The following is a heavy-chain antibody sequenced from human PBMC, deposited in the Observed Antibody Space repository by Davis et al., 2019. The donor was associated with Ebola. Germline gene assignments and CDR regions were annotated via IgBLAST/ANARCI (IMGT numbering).Heavy chain of an antibody. CDR1: GYTFTDYY. D-gene: IGHD6-13*01. Sequence: ASVKVSCKASGYTFTDYYMHWVRQAPGQGLEWMGWINPNSGGTKYAQKFQGRVTMTRDTSINTAYMEVSRLRSDDTALYYCAGQLTDNWLDPWGQGTLVTVSS. CDR2: INPNSGGT. CDR3: AGQLTDNWLDP. J-gene: IGHJ5*02. V-gene: IGHV1-2*02.